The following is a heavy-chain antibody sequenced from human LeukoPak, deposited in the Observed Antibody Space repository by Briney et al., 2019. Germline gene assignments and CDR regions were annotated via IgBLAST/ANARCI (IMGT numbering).Heavy chain of an antibody. V-gene: IGHV3-23*01. Sequence: GGSLRLSCAASGLTFSDYSMTWVRQAPGKGLFWVSGISAGGGSTYCADSVKGRFSISRDNSRNTLYLQMNSLRAEDTAVYYCAKDAAGPEYWGQGTLVTVSS. J-gene: IGHJ4*02. CDR2: ISAGGGST. CDR1: GLTFSDYS. CDR3: AKDAAGPEY. D-gene: IGHD6-13*01.